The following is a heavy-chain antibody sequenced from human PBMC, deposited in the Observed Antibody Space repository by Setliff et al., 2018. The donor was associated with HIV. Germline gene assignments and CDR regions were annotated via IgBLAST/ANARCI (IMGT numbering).Heavy chain of an antibody. CDR3: ARFDVTPMTTRDY. CDR1: GGSISSSNYY. V-gene: IGHV4-39*01. Sequence: SETLSLTCTVSGGSISSSNYYWGWIRQPPGKGLEWIGEIHHTGHINYNPSFKSRVTMSLDMSTNQFSLKMASMTAADSAVYYCARFDVTPMTTRDYWGQGTQVTVSS. D-gene: IGHD4-17*01. J-gene: IGHJ4*02. CDR2: IHHTGHI.